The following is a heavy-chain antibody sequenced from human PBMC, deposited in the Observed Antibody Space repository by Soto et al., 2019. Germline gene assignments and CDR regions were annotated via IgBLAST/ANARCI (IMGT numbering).Heavy chain of an antibody. CDR2: ISSSSSTI. Sequence: GGSLRLSCAASGFTFSSYSMNWVRQAPGKGLEWVSYISSSSSTIYYADSVKGRFTISRDNAKNSLYLQMNSLRDEDTAVYYCARDNCSGGSCPNDYYYYGMDVWGQGTTVTVSS. CDR1: GFTFSSYS. V-gene: IGHV3-48*02. J-gene: IGHJ6*02. D-gene: IGHD2-15*01. CDR3: ARDNCSGGSCPNDYYYYGMDV.